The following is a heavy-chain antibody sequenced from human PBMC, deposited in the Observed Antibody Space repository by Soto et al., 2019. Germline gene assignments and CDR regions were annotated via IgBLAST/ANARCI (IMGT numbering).Heavy chain of an antibody. Sequence: EVQLVESGGGLVQPGGSLTLSCAASGFTFSGSTMHWVRQASGKGLEWVGRIRSKANSYATAYAASVKGRFTISRDDSKNTAYLQMNSLKTEDTAVYYCTRLVLGSVVYWGQGTLVTVSS. CDR2: IRSKANSYAT. D-gene: IGHD2-15*01. J-gene: IGHJ4*02. CDR3: TRLVLGSVVY. CDR1: GFTFSGST. V-gene: IGHV3-73*02.